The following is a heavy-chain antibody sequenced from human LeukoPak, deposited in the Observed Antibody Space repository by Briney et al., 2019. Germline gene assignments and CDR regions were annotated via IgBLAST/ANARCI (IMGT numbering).Heavy chain of an antibody. V-gene: IGHV3-64*01. Sequence: GGSLRLSCAASGFTFSSYAMHWVRQAPGKGLEYISAISTNGGRTYYANSVKGRFTISRDNSRNTLHLQMGGLRAEDMGVYYCARPGLEDGMDVWGQGTTVIVSS. CDR1: GFTFSSYA. D-gene: IGHD6-19*01. CDR3: ARPGLEDGMDV. CDR2: ISTNGGRT. J-gene: IGHJ6*02.